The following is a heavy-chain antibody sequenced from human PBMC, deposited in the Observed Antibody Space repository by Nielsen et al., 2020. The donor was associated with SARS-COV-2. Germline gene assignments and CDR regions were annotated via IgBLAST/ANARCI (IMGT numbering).Heavy chain of an antibody. Sequence: SVKVSCKASGGTFSSYAISWVRQAPGQGLEWMGGIIPIFGTANYAQKFQGRVTITADKSTSIAYMELSSLRSEDTAVYYCAREVDYGDYGWFDPWGQGTLVTVSS. CDR2: IIPIFGTA. D-gene: IGHD4-17*01. V-gene: IGHV1-69*06. J-gene: IGHJ5*02. CDR1: GGTFSSYA. CDR3: AREVDYGDYGWFDP.